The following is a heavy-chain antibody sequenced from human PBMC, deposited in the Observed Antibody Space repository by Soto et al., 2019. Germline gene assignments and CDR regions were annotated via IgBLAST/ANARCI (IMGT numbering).Heavy chain of an antibody. CDR3: ARWSYLDY. CDR1: GFSFGSYA. D-gene: IGHD3-3*01. CDR2: ISGSDGKT. V-gene: IGHV3-23*01. Sequence: GGSLRLSCAASGFSFGSYALSWVRQAPGKGLEWVSTISGSDGKTFYADSVKGRFSISRDTSQSTLYLQMDSLRADDTAMYYCARWSYLDYWGQGTRVTVSS. J-gene: IGHJ4*02.